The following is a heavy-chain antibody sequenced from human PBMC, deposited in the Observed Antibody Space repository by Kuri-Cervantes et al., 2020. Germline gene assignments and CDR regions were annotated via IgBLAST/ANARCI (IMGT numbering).Heavy chain of an antibody. V-gene: IGHV3-9*01. Sequence: LTCAASGFTFDDYAMHWVRQAPGKGLEWVSGISWNSGSIGYADSVKGRFTISRDNAKNSLYLQMNSLRAEDTALYYCAKGLYYCDRTAFDYWGQGTLVTVSS. CDR3: AKGLYYCDRTAFDY. J-gene: IGHJ4*02. D-gene: IGHD3-22*01. CDR1: GFTFDDYA. CDR2: ISWNSGSI.